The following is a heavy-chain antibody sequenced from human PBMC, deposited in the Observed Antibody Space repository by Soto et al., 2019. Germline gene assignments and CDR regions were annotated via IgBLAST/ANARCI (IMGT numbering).Heavy chain of an antibody. V-gene: IGHV4-34*01. J-gene: IGHJ4*02. Sequence: LSLPCAVYGGAFTGYYWSLIRQPPSKGREWIGEINHSGSTNYNPSLKSRVTISVDTSKNQFSLKLSSVTAADTAVYYCARSDYSFSFHYWGQGTLVTVSS. CDR1: GGAFTGYY. CDR3: ARSDYSFSFHY. CDR2: INHSGST. D-gene: IGHD4-4*01.